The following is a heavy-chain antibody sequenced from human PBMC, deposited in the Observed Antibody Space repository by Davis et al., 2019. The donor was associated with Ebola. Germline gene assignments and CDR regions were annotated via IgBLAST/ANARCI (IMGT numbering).Heavy chain of an antibody. J-gene: IGHJ4*02. CDR3: ATVRDMGFDY. CDR2: ITSDGTST. CDR1: GFTFSSYA. Sequence: PAGSLRLSCAASGFTFSSYAMSWARQAPGKGLEWISDITSDGTSTSYADSVKGRFTISRDNANNLLYLQMNSLRDEGTALYYCATVRDMGFDYWGQGVLVTVSS. V-gene: IGHV3-48*02.